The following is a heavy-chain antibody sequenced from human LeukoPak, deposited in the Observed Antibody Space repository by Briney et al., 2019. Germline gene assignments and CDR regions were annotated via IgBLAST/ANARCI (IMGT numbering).Heavy chain of an antibody. Sequence: PGGSLRLSCAASGFTFSSYWMSWVRQAPGKGLEWVANIKQDGSEKYYVDSVKGRFTISRDNAKNSLYLQMNSLRAEDTAVYYCARVDYGSGSRHFDYWGQGTLVTVSS. CDR2: IKQDGSEK. CDR1: GFTFSSYW. D-gene: IGHD3-10*01. CDR3: ARVDYGSGSRHFDY. V-gene: IGHV3-7*01. J-gene: IGHJ4*02.